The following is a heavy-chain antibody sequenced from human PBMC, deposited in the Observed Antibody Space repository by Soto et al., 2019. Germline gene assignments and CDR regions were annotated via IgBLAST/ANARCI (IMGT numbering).Heavy chain of an antibody. CDR3: AREAYREYSYPIY. Sequence: GGSLRLSCAASGFTFSSFWMTWVRQVPGKGLEWVATIKQDGNEKYYVDSVKGRFSISRDNAKSSLYLQMNSLRAEDTALYYCAREAYREYSYPIYWGQGTLVTVSS. D-gene: IGHD5-18*01. CDR2: IKQDGNEK. CDR1: GFTFSSFW. J-gene: IGHJ4*02. V-gene: IGHV3-7*01.